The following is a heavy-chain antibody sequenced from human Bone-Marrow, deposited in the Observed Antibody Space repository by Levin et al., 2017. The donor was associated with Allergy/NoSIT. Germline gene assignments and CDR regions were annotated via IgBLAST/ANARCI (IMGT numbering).Heavy chain of an antibody. D-gene: IGHD3-3*01. CDR1: GGSFSGYY. V-gene: IGHV4-34*01. CDR3: ARVRFLEWLFIYYFDY. J-gene: IGHJ4*02. CDR2: INHSGST. Sequence: SETLSLTCAVYGGSFSGYYWSWIRQPPGKGLEWIGEINHSGSTNYNPSLKSRVTISVDTSKNQFSLKLSSVTAADTAVYYCARVRFLEWLFIYYFDYWGQGTLVTVSS.